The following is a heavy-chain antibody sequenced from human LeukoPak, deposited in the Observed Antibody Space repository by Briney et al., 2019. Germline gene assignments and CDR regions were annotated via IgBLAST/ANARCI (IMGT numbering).Heavy chain of an antibody. CDR1: GFTFSSNG. D-gene: IGHD2-15*01. CDR3: ARAPPCSGSSCYSGYFDC. J-gene: IGHJ4*02. CDR2: ISGSGGTT. Sequence: GGSLRLSCVVSGFTFSSNGMSWVRQAPGKGLEWVSAISGSGGTTAYADSVKGRFTISRDNSKNTLYLQMNSLRAEDTAVYYCARAPPCSGSSCYSGYFDCWGQGTLVTVSS. V-gene: IGHV3-23*01.